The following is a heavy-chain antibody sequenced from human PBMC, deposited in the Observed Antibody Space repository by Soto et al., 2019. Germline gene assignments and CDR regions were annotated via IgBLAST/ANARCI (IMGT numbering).Heavy chain of an antibody. V-gene: IGHV1-2*02. CDR3: GRGRSGQIVVFY. CDR1: GYTFTGHY. Sequence: ASVKVSCKASGYTFTGHYIHWVRQAPEQGPEWMGEIGPESGATRYAQKFQGRVTMTLDMSITTVYMELNNLSPDDTAVYYCGRGRSGQIVVFYWGQGTPVTVSS. J-gene: IGHJ4*02. CDR2: IGPESGAT. D-gene: IGHD1-26*01.